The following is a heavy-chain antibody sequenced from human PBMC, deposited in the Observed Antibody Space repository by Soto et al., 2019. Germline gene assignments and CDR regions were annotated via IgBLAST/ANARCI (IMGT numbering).Heavy chain of an antibody. CDR1: GFTFSSYA. CDR2: ISYDGSNK. CDR3: ASSKFHDSSYGMDV. Sequence: PGGSLRLSCAASGFTFSSYAMHWVRPAPGKGLEWVAVISYDGSNKYYADSVKGRFTISRDNSKNTLYLQMNSLRAEDTAVYYSASSKFHDSSYGMDVWGQGTTVTVSS. J-gene: IGHJ6*02. V-gene: IGHV3-30-3*01.